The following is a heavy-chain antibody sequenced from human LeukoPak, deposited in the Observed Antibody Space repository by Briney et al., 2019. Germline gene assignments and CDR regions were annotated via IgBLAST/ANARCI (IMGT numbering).Heavy chain of an antibody. CDR3: AKVRLLLSSWDDVFGS. Sequence: GGSLRLSCAASGFKLSRFGMHGVRRAPGKGLDWVASIRFDGNNKYYSDSLKGRFTNSRDNSKNTLFLQMDSLRPEDTSIYYCAKVRLLLSSWDDVFGSWGQGTMVTVSS. D-gene: IGHD3-9*01. J-gene: IGHJ3*01. CDR1: GFKLSRFG. CDR2: IRFDGNNK. V-gene: IGHV3-30*02.